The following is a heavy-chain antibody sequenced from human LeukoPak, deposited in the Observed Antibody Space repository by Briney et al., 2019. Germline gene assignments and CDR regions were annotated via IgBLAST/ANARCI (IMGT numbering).Heavy chain of an antibody. CDR2: INGSGGST. CDR1: RHTFTSYY. D-gene: IGHD6-19*01. CDR3: ARDHLAVNYYGMDV. Sequence: ASVKLSCKASRHTFTSYYMHWVRQAPGQGLEWMGIINGSGGSTSYAQKFQGRVTMTRDTSTNTVYMELSSLRSEDTAVYYCARDHLAVNYYGMDVWGQGTTVTVSS. J-gene: IGHJ6*02. V-gene: IGHV1-46*01.